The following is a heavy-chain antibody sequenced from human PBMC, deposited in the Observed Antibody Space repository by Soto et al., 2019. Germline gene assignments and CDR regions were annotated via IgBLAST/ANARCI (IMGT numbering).Heavy chain of an antibody. Sequence: SETLSLTCTSSGGPLSSFYYSWIRQAPGKGLEWIGYIYYTGSTNYNPSLKSRVTMSVDTSKNQFSLKLTSVTAADTAVYFCAVTRGGAHPPAIWGQGTMVTGSS. CDR1: GGPLSSFY. V-gene: IGHV4-59*01. CDR2: IYYTGST. CDR3: AVTRGGAHPPAI. D-gene: IGHD1-26*01. J-gene: IGHJ3*02.